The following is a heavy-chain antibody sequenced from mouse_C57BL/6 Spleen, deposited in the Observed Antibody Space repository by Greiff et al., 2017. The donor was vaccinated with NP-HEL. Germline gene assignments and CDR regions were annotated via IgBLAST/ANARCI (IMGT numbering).Heavy chain of an antibody. CDR3: TRYPYAMDY. Sequence: EVQGVESGGGLVQPGGSMKLSCVASGFTFSNYWMNWVRQSPEKGLEWVAQIRLKSDNYATHYAESVKGRFTISRDDSKSSVYLQMNNLRAEDTGIYYCTRYPYAMDYWGQGTSVTVSS. V-gene: IGHV6-3*01. CDR1: GFTFSNYW. J-gene: IGHJ4*01. D-gene: IGHD2-14*01. CDR2: IRLKSDNYAT.